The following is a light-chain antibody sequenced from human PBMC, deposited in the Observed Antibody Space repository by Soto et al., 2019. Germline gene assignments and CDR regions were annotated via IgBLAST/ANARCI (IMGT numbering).Light chain of an antibody. V-gene: IGLV2-11*01. J-gene: IGLJ3*02. CDR2: DVS. Sequence: QSALTQPRSVSGSPGQSVTISCTGTSSDVGDYNYVSWYQQHPGKAPKLMICDVSKRPSGVPDRFSGSKSGNTASLTISGLQAEDDADYYCCSYAGSYAWVFGGGTKLTVL. CDR1: SSDVGDYNY. CDR3: CSYAGSYAWV.